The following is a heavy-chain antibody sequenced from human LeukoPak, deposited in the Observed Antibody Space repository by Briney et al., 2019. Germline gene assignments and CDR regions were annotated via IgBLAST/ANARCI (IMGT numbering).Heavy chain of an antibody. Sequence: GGYLRLSCAASGFTFSSYGMHWVRQAPGKGLEWVAVIWYDGSNKYYADSVKGRFTISRDNSKNTLYLQMNSLRAEDTAVYYCARVPSGWYGFNWYFDLWGRGTLVTVSS. D-gene: IGHD6-19*01. V-gene: IGHV3-33*01. CDR1: GFTFSSYG. J-gene: IGHJ2*01. CDR3: ARVPSGWYGFNWYFDL. CDR2: IWYDGSNK.